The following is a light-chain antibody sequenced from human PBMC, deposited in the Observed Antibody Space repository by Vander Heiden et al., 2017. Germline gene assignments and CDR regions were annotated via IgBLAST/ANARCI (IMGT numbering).Light chain of an antibody. CDR2: WAS. J-gene: IGKJ4*01. CDR1: QSVLYSSNNKNY. Sequence: DIVMTQSPDSLAVSLGERATINCKSSQSVLYSSNNKNYLAWYQQKPGQPPKLLIYWASTWESGVPDRFSGSGSGTDFTLTISSLQAEDVAVYYCQQYYSTPPTFGGGTKVXIK. V-gene: IGKV4-1*01. CDR3: QQYYSTPPT.